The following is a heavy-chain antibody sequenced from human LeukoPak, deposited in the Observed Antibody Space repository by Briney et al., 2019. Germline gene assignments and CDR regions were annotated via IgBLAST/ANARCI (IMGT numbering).Heavy chain of an antibody. Sequence: PGGSLRLSCAASGFTFSDYHMNWIRQAPGKGLEWVSHISSSGNSIYYIDSVKGRFTISRDNAKNSLYLQMNSLRAEDTAVYYCARDPIGEFYFDYWGQGTLVTVSS. V-gene: IGHV3-11*01. CDR3: ARDPIGEFYFDY. CDR2: ISSSGNSI. D-gene: IGHD3-10*01. CDR1: GFTFSDYH. J-gene: IGHJ4*02.